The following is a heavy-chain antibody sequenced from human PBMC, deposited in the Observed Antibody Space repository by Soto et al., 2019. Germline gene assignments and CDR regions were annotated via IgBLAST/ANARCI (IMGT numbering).Heavy chain of an antibody. CDR1: GYTYTSYG. V-gene: IGHV1-18*01. Sequence: ASVKVSCKASGYTYTSYGMSWVRQAPGQGLEWMGWISAYNGNTNYAQKLQGRVTMTTDTSTSTAYMDLRSLRSDDTAVYYCARDRIVATDTFDYWGQGTLVTVSS. D-gene: IGHD5-12*01. J-gene: IGHJ4*02. CDR3: ARDRIVATDTFDY. CDR2: ISAYNGNT.